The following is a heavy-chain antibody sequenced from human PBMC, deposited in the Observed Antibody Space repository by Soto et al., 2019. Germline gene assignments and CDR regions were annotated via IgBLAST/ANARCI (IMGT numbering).Heavy chain of an antibody. CDR3: ATPSGSGSTPFDS. Sequence: SVELSCKASRVAFNFYNFSWLPQAQGQGLEWMGRIIPMVGMSNYAQKSQGTVTIIADRSTNTTYPQFSSLRSEDTPLYYCATPSGSGSTPFDSWGQGTPVTVSS. D-gene: IGHD3-10*01. CDR1: RVAFNFYN. CDR2: IIPMVGMS. J-gene: IGHJ4*02. V-gene: IGHV1-69*02.